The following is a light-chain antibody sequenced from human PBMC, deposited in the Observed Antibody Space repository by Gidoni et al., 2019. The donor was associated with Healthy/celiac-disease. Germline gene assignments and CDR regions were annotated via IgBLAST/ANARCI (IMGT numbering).Light chain of an antibody. CDR3: QAWDSSTAV. CDR2: QDS. V-gene: IGLV3-1*01. J-gene: IGLJ2*01. CDR1: KLGDKY. Sequence: SYELTQPPSVSVSPGQPASITCSVDKLGDKYACWYQQKPGQSPVLVIYQDSKPPSGIPERFSGSNSGNTATLTISGTQAMDEADYYCQAWDSSTAVFGGGTKLTVL.